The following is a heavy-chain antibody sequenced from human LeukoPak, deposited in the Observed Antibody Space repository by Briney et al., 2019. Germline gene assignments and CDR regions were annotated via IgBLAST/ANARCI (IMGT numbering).Heavy chain of an antibody. V-gene: IGHV1-69*04. CDR2: IIPILGIA. CDR3: ARDGGSYYSPSDY. CDR1: GGTFSSYA. Sequence: SVKVSCKASGGTFSSYAISWVRQAPGQGLEWMGRIIPILGIANYAQKFQGRATITADKSTSTAYMELSSLRSEDTAVYYCARDGGSYYSPSDYWGQGTLVTVSS. D-gene: IGHD1-26*01. J-gene: IGHJ4*02.